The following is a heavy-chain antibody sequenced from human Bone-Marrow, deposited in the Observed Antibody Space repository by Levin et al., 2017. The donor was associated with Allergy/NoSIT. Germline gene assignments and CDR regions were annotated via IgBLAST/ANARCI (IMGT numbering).Heavy chain of an antibody. CDR1: GYNFTTYW. J-gene: IGHJ5*02. Sequence: AASVKVSCKGSGYNFTTYWIGWVRQMPGKGLEWMGIIYPGDSHTRYSPSFQGQVTISADKSISTAYLQWSSLKASDTAMYYCARSIVTRNRVSWFDPWGQGTLVTVSS. V-gene: IGHV5-51*01. CDR3: ARSIVTRNRVSWFDP. CDR2: IYPGDSHT. D-gene: IGHD5-12*01.